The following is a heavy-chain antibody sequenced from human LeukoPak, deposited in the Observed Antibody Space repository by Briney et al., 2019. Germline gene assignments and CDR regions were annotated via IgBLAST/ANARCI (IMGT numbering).Heavy chain of an antibody. D-gene: IGHD2-21*02. J-gene: IGHJ3*02. V-gene: IGHV3-33*01. CDR1: GFTFSSYG. Sequence: GGSLRLSCAASGFTFSSYGMHWVRQAPGKGLEWVAVIWYDGSNKYYADSVKGRFTISRDNPKNTLYLQMNSLRAEDTAVYYCARRAAHCGGDCYRAFDIWGQGTMVTVSP. CDR2: IWYDGSNK. CDR3: ARRAAHCGGDCYRAFDI.